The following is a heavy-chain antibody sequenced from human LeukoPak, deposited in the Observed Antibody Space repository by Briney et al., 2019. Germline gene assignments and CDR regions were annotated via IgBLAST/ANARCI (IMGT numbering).Heavy chain of an antibody. J-gene: IGHJ1*01. CDR2: LSNDGKKE. D-gene: IGHD3-3*01. CDR3: ARPQSSDFWSGYYLNF. Sequence: GGSLRLSCAASGFTFSSYTLHWVRQAPGKGLEWVAILSNDGKKEYYADSVRDRFTISRYNSKNTLYLQMNSLRPEDTAMYYCARPQSSDFWSGYYLNFGGQGTLVIVSS. V-gene: IGHV3-30*04. CDR1: GFTFSSYT.